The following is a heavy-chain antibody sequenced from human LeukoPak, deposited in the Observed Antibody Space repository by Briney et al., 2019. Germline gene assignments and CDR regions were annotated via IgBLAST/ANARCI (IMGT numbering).Heavy chain of an antibody. CDR1: GFTFSSYP. J-gene: IGHJ4*02. CDR2: ISGSGGST. CDR3: AKGLVDGGDYYFDY. D-gene: IGHD2-21*02. V-gene: IGHV3-23*01. Sequence: PGGSLRLSCAASGFTFSSYPLNWVRQAPRKGLEWVSAISGSGGSTYYADSVKGRFTISRDNSKNTLYLQMNSLRVEDTAVYYCAKGLVDGGDYYFDYWGQGTLVTVSS.